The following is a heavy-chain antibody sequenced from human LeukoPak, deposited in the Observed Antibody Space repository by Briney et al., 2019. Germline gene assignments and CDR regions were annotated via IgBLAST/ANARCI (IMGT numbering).Heavy chain of an antibody. CDR1: GYSIRSDYY. CDR3: ARTDEGSGSYYNSWFDP. Sequence: PSETLSLTCTVSGYSIRSDYYWGWIRQPPGKGLEWIGSIYYSGSTYYNPSLKSRVTISVDTSKNQFSLKLSSVTAADTAVYYCARTDEGSGSYYNSWFDPWGQGTLVTVSS. J-gene: IGHJ5*02. D-gene: IGHD3-10*01. CDR2: IYYSGST. V-gene: IGHV4-38-2*02.